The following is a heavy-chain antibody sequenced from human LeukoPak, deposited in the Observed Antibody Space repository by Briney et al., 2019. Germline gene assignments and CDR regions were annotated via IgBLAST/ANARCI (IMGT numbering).Heavy chain of an antibody. J-gene: IGHJ4*02. D-gene: IGHD3-9*01. V-gene: IGHV4-4*02. CDR1: GGSISSSNW. Sequence: KPSETVCLTCAVSGGSISSSNWWSWVRQPPGKEQEWIGEIYHSGSTNYNPSLKSRVTISVDKSKNQFSLKLSSVTAAHTAVYYCARSHILTGYSDYWGQRTLLTVSS. CDR3: ARSHILTGYSDY. CDR2: IYHSGST.